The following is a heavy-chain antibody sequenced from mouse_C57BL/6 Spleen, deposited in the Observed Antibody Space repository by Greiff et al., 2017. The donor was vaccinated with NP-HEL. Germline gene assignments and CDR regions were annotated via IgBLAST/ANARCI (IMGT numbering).Heavy chain of an antibody. V-gene: IGHV2-9-1*01. CDR3: AREKGYDYDGAWFAD. D-gene: IGHD2-4*01. Sequence: VQLQQSGPGLVAPSQSLSITCTVSGFSLTSYAISWVRQPPGKGLEWLGVIWTGGGTNYNSAPKSRLSISKDNSKSQVFLKMNSLQTDDTARYYGAREKGYDYDGAWFADWGQGTLVTVSA. CDR2: IWTGGGT. CDR1: GFSLTSYA. J-gene: IGHJ3*01.